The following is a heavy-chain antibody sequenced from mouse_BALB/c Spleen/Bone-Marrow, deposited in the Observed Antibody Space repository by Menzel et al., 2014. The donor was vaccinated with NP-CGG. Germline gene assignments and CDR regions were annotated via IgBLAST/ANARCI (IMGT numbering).Heavy chain of an antibody. CDR1: GFTFSSYT. Sequence: EVKLVESGGGLVKPGGSLKLSCAASGFTFSSYTMSWIRQTPEKGLEWVATISSGGSYTYYPDSVKGRFTISRDNAKNTLYLQMISLKSEDTAMYCCTRDRYYGNSFAYWGQGTLVTVSA. V-gene: IGHV5-6-4*01. J-gene: IGHJ3*01. CDR3: TRDRYYGNSFAY. D-gene: IGHD2-1*01. CDR2: ISSGGSYT.